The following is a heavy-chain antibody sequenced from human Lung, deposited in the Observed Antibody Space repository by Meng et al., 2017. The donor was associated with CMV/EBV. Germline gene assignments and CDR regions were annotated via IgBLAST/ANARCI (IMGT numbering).Heavy chain of an antibody. Sequence: QAQLVQSGGEGKKPGASVKVSCKASGYTFTNYGITWVRLAPGQGLEWMGWINAYNGDTNYAQTLQGRVTMTTDTSTSTAYMELRSLRSDDTAVYYCARVEVGITSGDYWGQGTLVTVSS. V-gene: IGHV1-18*01. CDR3: ARVEVGITSGDY. D-gene: IGHD1-26*01. CDR2: INAYNGDT. CDR1: GYTFTNYG. J-gene: IGHJ4*02.